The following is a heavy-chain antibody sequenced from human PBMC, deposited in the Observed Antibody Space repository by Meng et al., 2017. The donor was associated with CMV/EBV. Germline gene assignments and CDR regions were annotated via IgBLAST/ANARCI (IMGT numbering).Heavy chain of an antibody. J-gene: IGHJ4*02. CDR2: ISYDGSNK. Sequence: QVQLVEAGGGVVQPGRSLSLACAASGFTFSSYAMHWVRQAPGKGLEWVAVISYDGSNKYYADSVKGRFTISRDNSKNTLYLQMNSLRAEDTAVYYCARGDYFDYWGQGTLVTVSS. CDR1: GFTFSSYA. CDR3: ARGDYFDY. V-gene: IGHV3-30-3*01.